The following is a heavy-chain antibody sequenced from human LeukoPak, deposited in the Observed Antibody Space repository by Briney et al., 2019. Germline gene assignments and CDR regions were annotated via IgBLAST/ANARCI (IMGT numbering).Heavy chain of an antibody. CDR1: DGSISSYY. CDR3: ARDLWSQFPDGMDV. V-gene: IGHV4-4*07. D-gene: IGHD2-21*01. J-gene: IGHJ6*02. Sequence: PSETLSLTCTVSDGSISSYYWSWIRQPAGKGLEWVGRVYISGSTNYNPSLKSRVTTSVDTSKNQFSLKLSSVTAADTAVYYCARDLWSQFPDGMDVWGQGTTVTVSS. CDR2: VYISGST.